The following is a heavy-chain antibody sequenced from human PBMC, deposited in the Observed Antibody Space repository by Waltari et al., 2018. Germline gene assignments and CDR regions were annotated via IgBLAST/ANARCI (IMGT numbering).Heavy chain of an antibody. D-gene: IGHD3-3*01. Sequence: QVQLVQSGAEVKKPGASVKVSCKASGYTFTGYYMRWVRQAPGQGLEWMGWINPNSGGTNYAQKFQGRVTMTRDTSISTAYMELSRLRSDDTAVYYCARDNDFWSGYLAAKGGQALDYWGQGTLVTVSS. CDR2: INPNSGGT. CDR3: ARDNDFWSGYLAAKGGQALDY. J-gene: IGHJ4*02. V-gene: IGHV1-2*02. CDR1: GYTFTGYY.